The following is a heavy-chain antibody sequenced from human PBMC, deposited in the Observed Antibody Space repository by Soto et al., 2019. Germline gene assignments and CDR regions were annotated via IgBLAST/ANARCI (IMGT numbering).Heavy chain of an antibody. J-gene: IGHJ4*02. V-gene: IGHV3-23*01. CDR3: ANRKMTTVTNSVDY. D-gene: IGHD4-17*01. CDR1: GFTFSSYA. Sequence: EVQLLESGGGLVQPGGSLRLSCAASGFTFSSYAMSWVRQAPGKGLEWVSAISGSGGSTYYADSVKGRFTISRDNSKNTLYLQMNSLTAEDMAVYYCANRKMTTVTNSVDYWGQGTLVTVSS. CDR2: ISGSGGST.